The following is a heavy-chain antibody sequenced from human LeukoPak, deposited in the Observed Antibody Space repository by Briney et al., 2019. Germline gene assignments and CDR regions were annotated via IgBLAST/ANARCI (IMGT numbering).Heavy chain of an antibody. V-gene: IGHV4-4*07. CDR1: GGSIGPYY. Sequence: SETLSLTCLLSGGSIGPYYWSWIRQAAGKGPEWIGRIYTTGTADYNPSLKGRVFLSVDTSMNEFSLKVTSVTVADTAVYYCTRDHSSSSWMDAFEIWGPGMKVIVSS. CDR3: TRDHSSSSWMDAFEI. D-gene: IGHD6-6*01. CDR2: IYTTGTA. J-gene: IGHJ3*02.